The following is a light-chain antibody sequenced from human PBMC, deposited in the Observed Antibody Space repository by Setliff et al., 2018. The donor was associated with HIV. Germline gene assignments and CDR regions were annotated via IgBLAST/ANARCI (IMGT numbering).Light chain of an antibody. CDR2: YDS. V-gene: IGLV3-21*01. Sequence: SYELAQPPSVSVAPGKTARITCGGNNIGSKSVHWYQQKPGQAPVVVIYYDSDRPSGIPERFSGSNSGNTATLTISRVEAGDEADYYCQVWDSSSDHPYVFGTGTK. CDR1: NIGSKS. J-gene: IGLJ1*01. CDR3: QVWDSSSDHPYV.